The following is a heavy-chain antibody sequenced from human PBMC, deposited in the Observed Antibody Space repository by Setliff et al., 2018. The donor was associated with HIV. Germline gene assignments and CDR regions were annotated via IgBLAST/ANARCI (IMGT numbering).Heavy chain of an antibody. CDR1: GGSIYGSDYY. CDR2: IHYSGST. J-gene: IGHJ6*03. V-gene: IGHV4-39*07. D-gene: IGHD1-7*01. Sequence: SETLSLTCTVSGGSIYGSDYYWGWIRQPPGKGLESIGSIHYSGSTYYKPSLKSRVTISVDTSKNQFSLKLSSVTAADTAVYYCARGDGTKYYYYYYMDVWGKGTTVTVSS. CDR3: ARGDGTKYYYYYYMDV.